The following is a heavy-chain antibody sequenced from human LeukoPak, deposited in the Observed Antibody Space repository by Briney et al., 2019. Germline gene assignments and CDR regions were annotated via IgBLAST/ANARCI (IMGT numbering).Heavy chain of an antibody. Sequence: GGSLRLSCAASGFTFSSNAMSWVRQAPRKGLEWVSSISGSGGSTYYADSVKGRFTISRDNTKNTLYPQMNNLRPEDTAVFYCARGQGYESYYYMDVWGKGTTVSVSS. CDR2: ISGSGGST. CDR3: ARGQGYESYYYMDV. J-gene: IGHJ6*03. D-gene: IGHD2-2*01. V-gene: IGHV3-23*01. CDR1: GFTFSSNA.